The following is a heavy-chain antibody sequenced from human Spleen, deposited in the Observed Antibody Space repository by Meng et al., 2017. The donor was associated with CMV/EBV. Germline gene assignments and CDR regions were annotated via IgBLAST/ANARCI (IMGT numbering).Heavy chain of an antibody. D-gene: IGHD3-3*01. CDR2: IHSGGST. CDR1: GFTFSGYA. J-gene: IGHJ1*01. Sequence: GGSLRLSCAASGFTFSGYAMHWVRQAPGKGLEWVSIIHSGGSTYYADSVKGRCTISRDNSKNTLYLQMNSLRAEDTAVYYCAKDTPKLRFLEWPRAEYFQHWGQGTLVTVSS. V-gene: IGHV3-23*03. CDR3: AKDTPKLRFLEWPRAEYFQH.